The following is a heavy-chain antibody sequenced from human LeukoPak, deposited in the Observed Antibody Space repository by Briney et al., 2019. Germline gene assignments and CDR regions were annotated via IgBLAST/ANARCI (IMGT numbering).Heavy chain of an antibody. CDR1: GGSISSSSYY. Sequence: SETLSLTCTVSGGSISSSSYYWGWIRQPSGKGLEWIGNIYYGGSAYYNPSLKSRVTISVDTSKNQFSLKLSSVTAADTAVYYCGRDALVGYFSYYYMDVWVKGTTVTVSS. CDR3: GRDALVGYFSYYYMDV. V-gene: IGHV4-39*07. J-gene: IGHJ6*03. CDR2: IYYGGSA. D-gene: IGHD2-15*01.